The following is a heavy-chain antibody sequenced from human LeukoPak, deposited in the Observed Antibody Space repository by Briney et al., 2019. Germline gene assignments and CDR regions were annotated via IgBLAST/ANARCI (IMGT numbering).Heavy chain of an antibody. CDR2: ISYDGSNK. CDR1: GFTFRSYA. CDR3: YFYSSSWKSFDY. Sequence: GRSLRLSCAASGFTFRSYAMHWVRQAPGKGLEWVAVISYDGSNKYYADSVKGRFTISRDNSKNTLYLQMNSLRAEDTAVYYCYFYSSSWKSFDYWGQGTLVTVSS. V-gene: IGHV3-30-3*01. J-gene: IGHJ4*02. D-gene: IGHD6-13*01.